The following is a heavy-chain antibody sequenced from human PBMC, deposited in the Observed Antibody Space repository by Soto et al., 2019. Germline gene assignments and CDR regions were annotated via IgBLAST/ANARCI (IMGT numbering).Heavy chain of an antibody. CDR2: ISFDGRHK. V-gene: IGHV3-30*04. CDR1: GFRFSTYA. J-gene: IGHJ4*02. Sequence: GGSLRLSCAASGFRFSTYAMHWVRQAPGKGLEWVAVISFDGRHKYHADSAKGRFTISRDNSKNTLYLEMKSLTTADTAVYYCAKDSWGGTVSGWSHDSWGQGTLVTVSS. CDR3: AKDSWGGTVSGWSHDS. D-gene: IGHD6-19*01.